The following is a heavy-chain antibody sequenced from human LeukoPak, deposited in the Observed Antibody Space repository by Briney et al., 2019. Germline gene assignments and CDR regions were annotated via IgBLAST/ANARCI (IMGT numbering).Heavy chain of an antibody. CDR2: IYYSGST. CDR3: ASQVPDYYGSGSYYNVFFDP. CDR1: GGSISSYY. Sequence: SETLSLTCTVSGGSISSYYWSWIRQPPGKGLEWIGYIYYSGSTNYNPSLKSRVTISVDTSKNQFSLKLSSVTAADTAVYYCASQVPDYYGSGSYYNVFFDPWGQGTLVTVSS. J-gene: IGHJ5*02. V-gene: IGHV4-59*12. D-gene: IGHD3-10*01.